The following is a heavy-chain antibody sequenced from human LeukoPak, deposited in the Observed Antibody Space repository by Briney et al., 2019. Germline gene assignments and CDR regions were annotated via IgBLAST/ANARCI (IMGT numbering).Heavy chain of an antibody. D-gene: IGHD5-24*01. J-gene: IGHJ3*02. CDR1: GYTFTSYY. CDR3: ARVRDGYNDAYDI. V-gene: IGHV1-46*01. Sequence: ASVKVSCKASGYTFTSYYMHWVRQAPGRGLEWMGIINPGGGNTNYAQNFQGRVTMTRDTSTSTVYMELSSLRSEDTAIYYCARVRDGYNDAYDIWGQGTVVTVPS. CDR2: INPGGGNT.